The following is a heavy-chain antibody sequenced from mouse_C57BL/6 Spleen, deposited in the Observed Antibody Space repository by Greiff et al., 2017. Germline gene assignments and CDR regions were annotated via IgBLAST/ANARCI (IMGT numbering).Heavy chain of an antibody. CDR1: GYTFTSYW. D-gene: IGHD1-1*01. J-gene: IGHJ1*03. CDR3: AGGYYGSSFDV. Sequence: VQLQQPGAELVRPGSSVKLSCKASGYTFTSYWMHWVKQRPIQGLEWIGNIDPSDSETHYNQKFKDKATLTVDKSSSTAYMQLSSLTSEDSAVXYCAGGYYGSSFDVWGTGTTVTVSS. V-gene: IGHV1-52*01. CDR2: IDPSDSET.